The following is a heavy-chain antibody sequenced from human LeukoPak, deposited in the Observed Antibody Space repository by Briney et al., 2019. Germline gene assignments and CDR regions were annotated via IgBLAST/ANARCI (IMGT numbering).Heavy chain of an antibody. D-gene: IGHD2-21*02. J-gene: IGHJ1*01. CDR1: DGAIDNYY. CDR3: ERHGTAAGPYQL. V-gene: IGHV4-59*08. Sequence: PSETLSLTCTVSDGAIDNYYWSWIRQPPGKGLEWIAYVYYSGTINYNPSLESRVTISVDTSKNQLSLRLTSVAASETPVYYCERHGTAAGPYQLWGQATLVTVSS. CDR2: VYYSGTI.